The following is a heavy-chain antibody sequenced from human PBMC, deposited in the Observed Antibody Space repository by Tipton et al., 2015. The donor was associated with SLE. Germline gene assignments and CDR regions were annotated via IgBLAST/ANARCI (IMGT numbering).Heavy chain of an antibody. D-gene: IGHD3-16*01. Sequence: QLVQSGAEVKKPGSSVKVSCEVSGGSFIKDAISWVKQAPGQGLEWIGGIIPMFGTPNFAQKFQGRVSITADESTNTAYMDLSSLRSEDTAVYYWASAVASGGSHIYCFDSWGQGTLVTVSS. J-gene: IGHJ4*02. CDR2: IIPMFGTP. V-gene: IGHV1-69*01. CDR1: GGSFIKDA. CDR3: ASAVASGGSHIYCFDS.